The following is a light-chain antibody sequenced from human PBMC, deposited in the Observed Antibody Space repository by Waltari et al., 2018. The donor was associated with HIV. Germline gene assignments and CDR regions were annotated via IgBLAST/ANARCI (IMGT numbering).Light chain of an antibody. CDR3: SSYTSSSTLYVV. CDR1: SSAVGGSNH. J-gene: IGLJ2*01. V-gene: IGLV2-14*01. CDR2: EVS. Sequence: QSAPTQPASVSGSPGQSITISCTGTSSAVGGSNHLSSYQQHPGKAPKLMIYEVSNRPSGVSNRFSGSKSGNTASLTISGLQAEDEADYYCSSYTSSSTLYVVFGGGTKLTVL.